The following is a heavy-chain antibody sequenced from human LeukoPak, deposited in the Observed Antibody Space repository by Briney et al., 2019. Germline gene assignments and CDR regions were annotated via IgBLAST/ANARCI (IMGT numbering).Heavy chain of an antibody. CDR2: IYYSGST. D-gene: IGHD2-2*01. V-gene: IGHV4-30-4*08. J-gene: IGHJ6*03. Sequence: KSSQTLSLTCTVSGGSISSGDYYWSWIRQPPGKGLEWIGYIYYSGSTYYNPSLKGRVTISVDTSKNQFSLKLSSVTAADTAVYYCARDPSRLYYMDVWGKGTTVTVSS. CDR1: GGSISSGDYY. CDR3: ARDPSRLYYMDV.